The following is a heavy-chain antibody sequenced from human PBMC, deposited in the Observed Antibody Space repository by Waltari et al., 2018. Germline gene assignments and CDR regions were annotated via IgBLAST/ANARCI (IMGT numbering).Heavy chain of an antibody. Sequence: QLQLQESGPGLVKPSETLSLTCTVSGGSISSSSYYWGWIRKPPGKGLEWIGSIYSSGSTYYNPSLKGRVTLAVDTAKNQFSLKLSSVTAADTAVYYCALQQLVAGSLFDYYYYGMDVWGQGTTVTVSS. CDR3: ALQQLVAGSLFDYYYYGMDV. V-gene: IGHV4-39*01. CDR1: GGSISSSSYY. CDR2: IYSSGST. J-gene: IGHJ6*02. D-gene: IGHD6-13*01.